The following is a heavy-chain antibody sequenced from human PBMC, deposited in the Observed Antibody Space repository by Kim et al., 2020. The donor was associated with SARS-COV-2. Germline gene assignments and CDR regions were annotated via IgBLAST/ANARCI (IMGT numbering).Heavy chain of an antibody. CDR2: INHSGST. V-gene: IGHV4-34*01. Sequence: SETLSLTCAVYGGSFSGYYWSWIRQPPGKGLEWIGEINHSGSTNYNPSLKSRVTISVDTSKNQFSLKLSSVTAADTAVYYCARTGYSSGWYGRPVEYFDYWGQGTLVTVSS. D-gene: IGHD6-19*01. J-gene: IGHJ4*02. CDR3: ARTGYSSGWYGRPVEYFDY. CDR1: GGSFSGYY.